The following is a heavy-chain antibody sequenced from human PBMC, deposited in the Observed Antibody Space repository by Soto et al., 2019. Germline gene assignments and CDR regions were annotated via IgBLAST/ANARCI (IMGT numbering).Heavy chain of an antibody. Sequence: GGSLRLSCAASGFKVNSDYMNWVRQTPGKGLEWVASIYSGETKYYADSARGRFTISSDNSKNTLYFALSSLRIEDTAVYYCTRDGRGLGRLSLFEYWGQGVLVTVSS. CDR2: IYSGETK. D-gene: IGHD2-21*02. CDR1: GFKVNSDY. CDR3: TRDGRGLGRLSLFEY. V-gene: IGHV3-53*01. J-gene: IGHJ4*02.